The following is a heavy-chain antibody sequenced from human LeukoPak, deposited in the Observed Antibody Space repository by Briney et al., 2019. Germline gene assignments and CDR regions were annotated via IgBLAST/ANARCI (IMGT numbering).Heavy chain of an antibody. V-gene: IGHV3-11*04. CDR2: ISSSGSTI. Sequence: GSLRLSCAASGFTFSDYYVSWIRQAPGKGLEWVSYISSSGSTIYYADSVKGRFTISRDNAKNSLYLQMNSLRAEDTAVYYCARDLIIEQPLDYWGQGTLVTVSS. CDR3: ARDLIIEQPLDY. D-gene: IGHD1-14*01. CDR1: GFTFSDYY. J-gene: IGHJ4*02.